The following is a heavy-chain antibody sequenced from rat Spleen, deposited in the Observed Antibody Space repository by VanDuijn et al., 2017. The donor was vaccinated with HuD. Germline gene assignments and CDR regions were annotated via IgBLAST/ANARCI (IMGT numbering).Heavy chain of an antibody. CDR1: EFSLTSYG. Sequence: QVQLTESGPGLVQPSQTLSLTCTVSEFSLTSYGVSWVRQPPGKGLEWIGAIWSGGTTDYNSALKSRLSISRETSKSQVFLKVKSLKTEDTGIYYCTRIPMYTTRDWGQGVMVTVSS. D-gene: IGHD1-6*01. CDR3: TRIPMYTTRD. J-gene: IGHJ2*01. CDR2: IWSGGTT. V-gene: IGHV2-4*01.